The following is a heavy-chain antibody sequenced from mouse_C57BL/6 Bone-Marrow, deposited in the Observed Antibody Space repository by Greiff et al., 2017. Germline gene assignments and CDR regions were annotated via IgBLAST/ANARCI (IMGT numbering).Heavy chain of an antibody. CDR2: INPNNGGT. CDR3: ASVLFIGNMDY. D-gene: IGHD2-14*01. Sequence: EVQLQQSGPELVKPGASVKISCKASGYTFTDYYMNWVKQSHGKSLEWIGDINPNNGGTSYNQKFKGKATLTVDKSSSTAYMELRSLTSEDSAVYYCASVLFIGNMDYWGQGTSVTVSS. J-gene: IGHJ4*01. CDR1: GYTFTDYY. V-gene: IGHV1-26*01.